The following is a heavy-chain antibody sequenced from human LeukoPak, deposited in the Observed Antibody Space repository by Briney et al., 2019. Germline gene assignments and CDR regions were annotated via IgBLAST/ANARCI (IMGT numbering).Heavy chain of an antibody. Sequence: SETLSLTCTVPGGPFSRYYWSWLRQPAGQELDWIGRIYTSGRSTYNPSLTSRVTMSIDTSKNQFSLRLSSVTAADTAVYYCAKGSEGWELLFDYWGQGTLVTVSS. V-gene: IGHV4-4*07. CDR3: AKGSEGWELLFDY. CDR2: IYTSGRS. J-gene: IGHJ4*02. D-gene: IGHD1-26*01. CDR1: GGPFSRYY.